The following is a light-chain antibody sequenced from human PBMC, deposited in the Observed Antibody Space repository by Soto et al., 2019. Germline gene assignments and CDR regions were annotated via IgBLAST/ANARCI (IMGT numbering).Light chain of an antibody. CDR1: SSNIGAGYD. V-gene: IGLV1-40*01. J-gene: IGLJ2*01. CDR2: GNN. Sequence: QPVLTQPPSVSGAPGQRVTISCTGSSSNIGAGYDVHWYQQLPGTAPKLLIYGNNNRPSGVPDRFSGSKSGTSASLAITGLQAEDEADYYCSSYAGSNNLLFGGGTQLTVL. CDR3: SSYAGSNNLL.